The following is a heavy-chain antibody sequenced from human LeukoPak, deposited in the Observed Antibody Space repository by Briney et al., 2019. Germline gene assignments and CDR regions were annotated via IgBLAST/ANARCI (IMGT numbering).Heavy chain of an antibody. D-gene: IGHD2-2*01. J-gene: IGHJ5*02. CDR1: GYTFTSYD. CDR2: MNPNSGNT. Sequence: ASVKVSCKASGYTFTSYDINWVRQATGQGLEWMGWMNPNSGNTGYAQKFQGRVTMTRNTSISTAYMELSSLRSGDTAVYYCARGPPFHCSSTSCYLSDNWFDPWGQGTLVTVSS. V-gene: IGHV1-8*01. CDR3: ARGPPFHCSSTSCYLSDNWFDP.